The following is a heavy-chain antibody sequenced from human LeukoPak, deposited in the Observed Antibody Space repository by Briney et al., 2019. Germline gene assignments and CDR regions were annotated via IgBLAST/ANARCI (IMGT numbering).Heavy chain of an antibody. CDR3: ARDPSSVTLYFFDY. D-gene: IGHD4-11*01. J-gene: IGHJ4*02. V-gene: IGHV1-2*02. CDR1: GYTFRGNY. CDR2: IDANNGDT. Sequence: GASVKISCKASGYTFRGNYIHWLRQAPGQGLEWMGWIDANNGDTKSAQKFQGRVTMSRDTSISTAYMDLSSLSPDDAAVYYCARDPSSVTLYFFDYWGQGTLVTVSP.